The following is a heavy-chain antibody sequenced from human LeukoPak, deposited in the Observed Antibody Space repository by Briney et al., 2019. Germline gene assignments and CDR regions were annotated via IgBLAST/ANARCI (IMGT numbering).Heavy chain of an antibody. CDR1: GGSISSYY. CDR2: IYTSGST. V-gene: IGHV4-4*09. Sequence: SETLSLTCTVSGGSISSYYWSWIRQPPGKGLEWIGYIYTSGSTKYNPSLKSRVTISVDTSKNQFSLKLSSVTAADTAVYYCARRRYCSSTSCYAGYYYYYMDVWGKGTTVTISS. CDR3: ARRRYCSSTSCYAGYYYYYMDV. J-gene: IGHJ6*03. D-gene: IGHD2-2*01.